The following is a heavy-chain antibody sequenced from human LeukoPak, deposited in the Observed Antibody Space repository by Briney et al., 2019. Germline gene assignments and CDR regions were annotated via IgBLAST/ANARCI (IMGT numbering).Heavy chain of an antibody. CDR3: AAVLRYFDRSLTEIYLDY. V-gene: IGHV1-69*13. D-gene: IGHD3-9*01. J-gene: IGHJ4*02. CDR2: IIPIFGTA. Sequence: SVKVSCKVSGGTFSSYAISWVRQAPGQGLEWMGGIIPIFGTANYAQKFQGRVTITADESTSTAYMELSSLRSEDTAVYYCAAVLRYFDRSLTEIYLDYWGQGTLVTVSS. CDR1: GGTFSSYA.